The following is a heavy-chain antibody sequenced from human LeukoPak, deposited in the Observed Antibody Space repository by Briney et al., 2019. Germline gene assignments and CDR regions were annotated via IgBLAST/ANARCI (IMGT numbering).Heavy chain of an antibody. V-gene: IGHV3-7*05. CDR2: IKPDGSEK. CDR1: GFTFTNAW. CDR3: ARDITAFDY. D-gene: IGHD1-14*01. J-gene: IGHJ4*02. Sequence: GGSLRLSCAASGFTFTNAWMSWVRQAPGKGPEWVANIKPDGSEKYYVDSMKGRFTISRDNGKNSLYLQMNSLRAEDTAVYYCARDITAFDYWGQGTLVTVSS.